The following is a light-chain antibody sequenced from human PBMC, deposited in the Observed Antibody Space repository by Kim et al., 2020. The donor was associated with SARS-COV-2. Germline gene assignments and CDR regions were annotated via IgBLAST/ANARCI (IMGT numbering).Light chain of an antibody. CDR1: KLGDKY. CDR3: QAWDSSTWV. Sequence: VSTGQTASITCSGDKLGDKYDCWYQQKQGQSPVLVIYEDSKRHSGIPERFSGSNSGNTATLTISVTQAMDEADYYCQAWDSSTWVFGGGTQLTVL. CDR2: EDS. V-gene: IGLV3-1*01. J-gene: IGLJ3*02.